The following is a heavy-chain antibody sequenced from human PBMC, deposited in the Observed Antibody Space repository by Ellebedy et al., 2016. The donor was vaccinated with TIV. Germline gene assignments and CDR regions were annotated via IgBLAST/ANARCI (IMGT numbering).Heavy chain of an antibody. Sequence: MPSETLSLTCAVSGGSISSSNWWSWVRQPPGKGLEWIGEIYHSGSTNYNPSLKSRVTISVDKSKNQFSLKLSSVTAADTAVYYCARVGGYCTNGVCYTGSLGYWGQGTLVTVSS. CDR3: ARVGGYCTNGVCYTGSLGY. V-gene: IGHV4-4*02. J-gene: IGHJ4*02. CDR1: GGSISSSNW. CDR2: IYHSGST. D-gene: IGHD2-8*01.